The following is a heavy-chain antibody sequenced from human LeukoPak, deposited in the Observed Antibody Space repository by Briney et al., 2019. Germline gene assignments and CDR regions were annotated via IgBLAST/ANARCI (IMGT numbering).Heavy chain of an antibody. D-gene: IGHD3-3*01. CDR1: GFSFSTYS. J-gene: IGHJ3*02. V-gene: IGHV3-23*01. Sequence: GGSLRLSCAASGFSFSTYSMNWVRQAPGKGLEWVSAISGSGGSTYYADSVKGRFTISRDNSKNTLYLQMNSLRAEDTAVYYCAKLWSGEPGGAFDIWGQGTMVTVSS. CDR2: ISGSGGST. CDR3: AKLWSGEPGGAFDI.